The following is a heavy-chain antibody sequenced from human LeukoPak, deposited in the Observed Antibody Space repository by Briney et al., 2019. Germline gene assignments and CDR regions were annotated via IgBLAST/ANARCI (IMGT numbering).Heavy chain of an antibody. V-gene: IGHV3-21*04. J-gene: IGHJ4*02. Sequence: PGGSLRLSCAASGFTFSSYSMNWVRQAPGKGLEWVSSISSSSSYIYYADSVKGRFTISRDNAKNSLYLQMNSLRAEDTAVYYCAKDSGYDRSGYSYTMYYFDYWGQGTLVTVSS. CDR1: GFTFSSYS. D-gene: IGHD3-22*01. CDR3: AKDSGYDRSGYSYTMYYFDY. CDR2: ISSSSSYI.